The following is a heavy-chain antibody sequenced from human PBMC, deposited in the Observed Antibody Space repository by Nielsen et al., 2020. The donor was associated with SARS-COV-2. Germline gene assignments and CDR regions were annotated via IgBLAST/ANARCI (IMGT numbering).Heavy chain of an antibody. J-gene: IGHJ6*03. Sequence: SETLSLTCAVSGDSFSSHDWWTWVRQSPGMWLEWIGVVSHRASTHYNPSLQSRVTLSMDKSKNQLSLRLTSVSAADTAVYFCARGDLVVVPSPLLGLGPIFYFFCLDVWGKGTTVIVSS. D-gene: IGHD2-2*02. CDR3: ARGDLVVVPSPLLGLGPIFYFFCLDV. V-gene: IGHV4-4*02. CDR1: GDSFSSHDW. CDR2: VSHRAST.